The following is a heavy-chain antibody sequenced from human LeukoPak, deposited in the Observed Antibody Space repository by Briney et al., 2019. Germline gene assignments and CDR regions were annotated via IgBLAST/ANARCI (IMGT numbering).Heavy chain of an antibody. J-gene: IGHJ6*02. V-gene: IGHV4-59*01. CDR3: ARAEAAGATLYYYYYGMDV. CDR1: GGSISSYY. CDR2: IYYSGST. Sequence: SETLSLTCTVSGGSISSYYWSWIRQPPGKGLEWIGYIYYSGSTNYNPSLKSRVTISVDTSKNQFSLKLSSVTAADTAVYYCARAEAAGATLYYYYYGMDVWGQGTTVTVSS. D-gene: IGHD6-19*01.